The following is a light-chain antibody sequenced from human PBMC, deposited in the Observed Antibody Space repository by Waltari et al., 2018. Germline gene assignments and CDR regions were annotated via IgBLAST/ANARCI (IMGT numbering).Light chain of an antibody. CDR3: QQSYSALWT. J-gene: IGKJ1*01. V-gene: IGKV1-39*01. CDR1: EGISIT. Sequence: DRQMTQSPSSLSASVGDSITISCRASEGISITLNWYQQKPGKAPKLLIYASSSLQSGVPLRFGGSGSGTEFTLTISSLQPEDFATYYCQQSYSALWTFGQGTKVEIQ. CDR2: ASS.